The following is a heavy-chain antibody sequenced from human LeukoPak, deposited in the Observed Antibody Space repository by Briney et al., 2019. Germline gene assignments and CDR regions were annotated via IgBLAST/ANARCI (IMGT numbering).Heavy chain of an antibody. V-gene: IGHV1-24*01. CDR1: GYTLTELS. D-gene: IGHD1-1*01. Sequence: ASVKVSCKVSGYTLTELSMHWVRQAPGKGLEWMGGFDPEDGETIYAQKFQGRVTMTEDTSTDTAYMELSSLRSEDTAVYYCATSRTTGTTSGFDYWGQGTLVAVSS. CDR3: ATSRTTGTTSGFDY. CDR2: FDPEDGET. J-gene: IGHJ4*02.